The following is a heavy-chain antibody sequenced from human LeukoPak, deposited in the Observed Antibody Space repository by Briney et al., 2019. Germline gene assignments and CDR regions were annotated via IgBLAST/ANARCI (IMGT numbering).Heavy chain of an antibody. V-gene: IGHV4-34*01. CDR3: ARGGKRNYDILTGYYLGRVWFDP. D-gene: IGHD3-9*01. CDR2: INHSGST. CDR1: GGSFSGYY. J-gene: IGHJ5*02. Sequence: SETLSLTCAVYGGSFSGYYWSWIRQPPGKGLEWIGEINHSGSTNYNPSLKGRVTISVDTSKNQFSLKLSSVTAADTAVYYCARGGKRNYDILTGYYLGRVWFDPWGQGTLVTVSS.